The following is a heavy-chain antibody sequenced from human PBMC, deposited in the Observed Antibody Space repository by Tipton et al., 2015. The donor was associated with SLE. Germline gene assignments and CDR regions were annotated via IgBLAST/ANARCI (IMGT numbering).Heavy chain of an antibody. Sequence: TLSLTCTVSGGSISSGVYYWSWSRQHPGKGLEWIGSIYYSGSTDYNPSLKSRVTISLDTSKNQFSLKLHYVTDADTAVYYCARGRVPFIWGQGTLVTVSS. CDR2: IYYSGST. CDR3: ARGRVPFI. J-gene: IGHJ4*02. V-gene: IGHV4-31*03. CDR1: GGSISSGVYY.